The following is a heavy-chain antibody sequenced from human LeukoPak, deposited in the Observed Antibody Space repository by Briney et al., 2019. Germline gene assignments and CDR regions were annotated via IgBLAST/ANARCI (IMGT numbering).Heavy chain of an antibody. J-gene: IGHJ3*02. CDR2: INYSGNT. CDR3: ARGAAANGGAFDI. CDR1: GGSISSSSYY. V-gene: IGHV4-39*07. D-gene: IGHD6-13*01. Sequence: PSETLSLTCTVSGGSISSSSYYWGWIRQPPGKGLEWIGSINYSGNTYYNPSLKSRVTISVDTSKNQFSLKLSPVTAADTAVYYCARGAAANGGAFDIWGQGTMVTVSS.